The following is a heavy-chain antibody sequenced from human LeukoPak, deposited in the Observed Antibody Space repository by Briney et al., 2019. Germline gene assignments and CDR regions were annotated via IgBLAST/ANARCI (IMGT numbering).Heavy chain of an antibody. CDR1: EFTFSSYS. D-gene: IGHD1-14*01. CDR3: ARARIDY. V-gene: IGHV3-7*04. Sequence: PGGSLRLSCEASEFTFSSYSMNWVRQAPGKGLEWVANIKDDGSEKYSVDSVKGRFTISRDNAKNLLYLQMSSLRAEDTAVYYCARARIDYWGQGTLVTVSS. J-gene: IGHJ4*02. CDR2: IKDDGSEK.